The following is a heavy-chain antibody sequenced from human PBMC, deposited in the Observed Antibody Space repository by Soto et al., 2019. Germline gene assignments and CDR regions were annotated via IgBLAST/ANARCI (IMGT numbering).Heavy chain of an antibody. V-gene: IGHV1-8*01. Sequence: ASVKVSCKASGYSFTSLDINWVRQTAGQGLEWMGWMQPSTGRTGYAQKFQGRVTMTRDTSINTAYMELTTLTSDDTAFYYCARGVSAGVDYWGQGTLVTVSA. CDR3: ARGVSAGVDY. J-gene: IGHJ4*02. CDR2: MQPSTGRT. CDR1: GYSFTSLD. D-gene: IGHD1-26*01.